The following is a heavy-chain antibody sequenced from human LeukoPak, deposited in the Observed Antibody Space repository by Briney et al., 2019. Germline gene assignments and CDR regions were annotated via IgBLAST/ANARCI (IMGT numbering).Heavy chain of an antibody. V-gene: IGHV3-9*01. CDR2: ISRNSGSI. CDR3: AKAYGSGSYYYFDY. J-gene: IGHJ4*02. Sequence: GGSLRLSCAASGLTFDDYAMHWVRQAPGKGLEWVSGISRNSGSIGYADSVKGRFTISRDNAKNSLYLQMNSLRAEDTALYYCAKAYGSGSYYYFDYWGQGTLVTVSS. D-gene: IGHD3-10*01. CDR1: GLTFDDYA.